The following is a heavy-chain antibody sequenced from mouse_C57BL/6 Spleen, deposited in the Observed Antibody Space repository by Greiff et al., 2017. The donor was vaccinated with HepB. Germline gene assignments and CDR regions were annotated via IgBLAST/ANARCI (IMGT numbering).Heavy chain of an antibody. CDR2: IDPSDSYT. CDR3: ARGYYYGSSRYFDV. Sequence: QVQLQQPGAELVMPGASVKLSCKASGYTFTSYWMHWVKQRPGQGLEWIGEIDPSDSYTNYNQKFKGKSTLTVDKSSSTAYMQLSSLTSEDSAVYYCARGYYYGSSRYFDVWGTGTTVTVSS. V-gene: IGHV1-69*01. CDR1: GYTFTSYW. D-gene: IGHD1-1*01. J-gene: IGHJ1*03.